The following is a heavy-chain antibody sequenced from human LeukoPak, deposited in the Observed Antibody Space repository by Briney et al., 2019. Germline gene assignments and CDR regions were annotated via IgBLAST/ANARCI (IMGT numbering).Heavy chain of an antibody. CDR1: GFTFSSYS. V-gene: IGHV3-21*01. CDR3: ARDRGGSGWLEPFDY. J-gene: IGHJ4*02. CDR2: ISSSSSYI. D-gene: IGHD6-19*01. Sequence: GGSLRLSCAASGFTFSSYSMNWVRQAPGKGLEWVSSISSSSSYIYYADSVKGRFTISRDNAKNSLYLQMNSLRAEDTAVYYCARDRGGSGWLEPFDYWGQGTLVTVSS.